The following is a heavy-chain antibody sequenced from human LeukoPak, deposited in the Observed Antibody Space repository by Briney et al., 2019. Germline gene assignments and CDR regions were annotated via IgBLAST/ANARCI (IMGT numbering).Heavy chain of an antibody. Sequence: GGSLRLSCAASGFTFSSYSMNWVRQAPGEGLEWVSYITSSSSTIYYADSVKGRFTISRDNAKNSLYLQMNTLRAEDMAVYYCGAGTHYYMEVLGKGTTVTVSS. D-gene: IGHD6-19*01. V-gene: IGHV3-48*01. CDR2: ITSSSSTI. CDR3: GAGTHYYMEV. J-gene: IGHJ6*03. CDR1: GFTFSSYS.